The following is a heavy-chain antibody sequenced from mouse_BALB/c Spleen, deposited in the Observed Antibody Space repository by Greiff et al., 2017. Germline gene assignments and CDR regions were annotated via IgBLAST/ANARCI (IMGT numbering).Heavy chain of an antibody. J-gene: IGHJ3*01. CDR2: ISSGSSTI. CDR3: ARSRDNYWFAY. D-gene: IGHD1-3*01. CDR1: GFTFSSFG. V-gene: IGHV5-17*02. Sequence: EVKVVESGGGLVQPGGSRKLSCAASGFTFSSFGMHWVRQAPEKGLEWVAYISSGSSTIYYADTVKGRFTISRDNPKNTLFLQMTSLRSEDTAMYYCARSRDNYWFAYWGQGTLVTVSA.